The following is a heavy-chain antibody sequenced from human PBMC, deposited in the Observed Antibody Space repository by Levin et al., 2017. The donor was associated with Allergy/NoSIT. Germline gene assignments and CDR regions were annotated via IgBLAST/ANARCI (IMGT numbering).Heavy chain of an antibody. CDR3: ARGGSGSRGYYHYSTIDV. V-gene: IGHV5-51*01. J-gene: IGHJ6*02. CDR2: IYPGDSDT. Sequence: GESLKISCKGSGYSFSSRWIAWVRQMPGKGLEWMGIIYPGDSDTKYSPSFQGQVTISADTSIRIAYLQWSSLKASDTAIYYCARGGSGSRGYYHYSTIDVWGQGTTITVSS. CDR1: GYSFSSRW. D-gene: IGHD6-13*01.